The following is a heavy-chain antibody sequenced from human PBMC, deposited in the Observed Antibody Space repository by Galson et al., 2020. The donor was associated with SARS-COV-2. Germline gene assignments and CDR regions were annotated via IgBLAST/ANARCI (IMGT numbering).Heavy chain of an antibody. D-gene: IGHD3-22*01. CDR1: GVSISSYY. J-gene: IGHJ4*02. CDR2: IYYSGST. CDR3: ARESYDSSGYYLVYFDY. Sequence: SETLSLTCTVSGVSISSYYWSWIRQPSGKGLECSGYIYYSGSTNYNPSPKSRVTKAVDTSNNQFSLKLSSVTAADTAVYYCARESYDSSGYYLVYFDYWGQGTLVTVSS. V-gene: IGHV4-59*01.